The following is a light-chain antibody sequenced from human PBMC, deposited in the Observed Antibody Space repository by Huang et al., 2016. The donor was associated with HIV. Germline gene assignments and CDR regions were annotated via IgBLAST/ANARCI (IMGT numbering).Light chain of an antibody. Sequence: DIVMTQSPDSLAVSLGERATINCKSSQKVLYSSNNKNYLAWYQQKPGQPPKLLIYWAAARESGFPDRFSGSGSGTDFTLTISSLQAEDVAVYYCQQYCSIPRTFGQGTKVEIK. CDR3: QQYCSIPRT. CDR1: QKVLYSSNNKNY. CDR2: WAA. V-gene: IGKV4-1*01. J-gene: IGKJ1*01.